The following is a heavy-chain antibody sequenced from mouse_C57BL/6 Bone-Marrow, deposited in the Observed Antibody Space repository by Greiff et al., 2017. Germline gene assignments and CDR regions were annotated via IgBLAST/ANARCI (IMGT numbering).Heavy chain of an antibody. V-gene: IGHV1-7*01. Sequence: VQLQQSGAELAKPGASVKLSCKASGYTFTSYWMHWVKQRPGQGLEWIGYINPSSGYTKYNQKFKDKATLTADKSSSTAYMQLSSLTYADSAVYYCGSWERLWFAYWGQGTLVTVSA. D-gene: IGHD4-1*01. J-gene: IGHJ3*01. CDR2: INPSSGYT. CDR1: GYTFTSYW. CDR3: GSWERLWFAY.